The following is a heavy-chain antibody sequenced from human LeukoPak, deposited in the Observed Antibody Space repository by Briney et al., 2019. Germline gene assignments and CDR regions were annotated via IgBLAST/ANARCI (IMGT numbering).Heavy chain of an antibody. CDR1: GLTFSSYA. D-gene: IGHD4-17*01. CDR2: ISGSGGST. J-gene: IGHJ4*02. CDR3: AAGGDYPHFDY. Sequence: GGSLRLSCAASGLTFSSYAMSWVRQAPGKGLEWVSGISGSGGSTYYADSVKGRFTISRDNSKSTLYLQMNSLRAEDTAVFYCAAGGDYPHFDYWGQGTLVTVSS. V-gene: IGHV3-23*01.